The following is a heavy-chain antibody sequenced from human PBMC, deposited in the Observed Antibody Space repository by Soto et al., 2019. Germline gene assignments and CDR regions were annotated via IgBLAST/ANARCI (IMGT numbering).Heavy chain of an antibody. D-gene: IGHD3-22*01. J-gene: IGHJ4*02. CDR3: ATSPGYYDSSPFDY. CDR2: IKSKTDGGTT. Sequence: GGSLILSCAASGFNFSNALMNWVRPAPGKGLEWVGRIKSKTDGGTTDYAAPVKGRFTISRDDSKNTLFLQLDSLRTDDTAVYYCATSPGYYDSSPFDYWGPGTLVTVSS. V-gene: IGHV3-15*07. CDR1: GFNFSNAL.